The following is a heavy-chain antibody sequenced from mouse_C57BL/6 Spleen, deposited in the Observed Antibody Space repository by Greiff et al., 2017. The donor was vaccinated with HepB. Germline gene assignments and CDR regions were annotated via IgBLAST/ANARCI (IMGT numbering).Heavy chain of an antibody. J-gene: IGHJ4*01. CDR2: INPSSGYT. Sequence: VQGVESGAELAKPGASVKLSCKASGYTFTSYWMHWVKQRPGQGLEWIGYINPSSGYTKYNQKFKDKATLTADKSSSTAYMQLSSLTYEDSAVYYCARGDYGSSYEAMDYWGQGTSVTVSS. D-gene: IGHD1-1*01. V-gene: IGHV1-7*01. CDR3: ARGDYGSSYEAMDY. CDR1: GYTFTSYW.